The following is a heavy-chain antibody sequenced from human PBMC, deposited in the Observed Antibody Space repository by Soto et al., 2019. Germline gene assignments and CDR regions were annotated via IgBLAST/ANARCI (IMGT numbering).Heavy chain of an antibody. J-gene: IGHJ4*02. CDR3: ARDVGPITIFGEALSGYFDF. CDR1: GFSFGTYW. V-gene: IGHV3-7*03. CDR2: IKQDGSER. Sequence: PGGSLRLSCAVSGFSFGTYWMSWVHQAPGKXLEWLASIKQDGSERYYLDSVKGRFTISRDNAKDSLSLQMNSLRGEDTAFYYCARDVGPITIFGEALSGYFDFWGQGTLVTVSS. D-gene: IGHD3-3*01.